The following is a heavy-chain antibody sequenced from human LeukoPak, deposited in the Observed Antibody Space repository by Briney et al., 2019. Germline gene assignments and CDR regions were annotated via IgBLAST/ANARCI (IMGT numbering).Heavy chain of an antibody. CDR1: GFTFSRYA. V-gene: IGHV3-23*01. Sequence: GGSLRLSCAASGFTFSRYAMSWVRHAPGKGLEWVSAISGSGGSTYYADSVEGRFTISRDNSKNTLYLQMNSLRAEDTAVYYCAKALGGSGYYDYWGQGTLVTVSS. D-gene: IGHD3-22*01. CDR3: AKALGGSGYYDY. CDR2: ISGSGGST. J-gene: IGHJ4*02.